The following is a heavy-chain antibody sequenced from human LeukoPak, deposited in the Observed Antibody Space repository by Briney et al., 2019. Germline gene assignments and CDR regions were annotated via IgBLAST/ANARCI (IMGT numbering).Heavy chain of an antibody. CDR2: IYYSGST. V-gene: IGHV4-59*01. Sequence: KPSETLSLTCTVSGGSISSYYWSWIRQPPGKGLEWIGYIYYSGSTNYNPSLKSRVTISVDTSKNQFSLKLSSVTAADTAVYYCATEVGQWLVRTWGQGTLVTVSS. CDR3: ATEVGQWLVRT. CDR1: GGSISSYY. D-gene: IGHD6-19*01. J-gene: IGHJ5*02.